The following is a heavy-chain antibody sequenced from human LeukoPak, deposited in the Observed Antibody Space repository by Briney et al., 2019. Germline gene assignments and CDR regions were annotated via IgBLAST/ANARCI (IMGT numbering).Heavy chain of an antibody. CDR1: GFTFSSSA. CDR3: AKDRRWESPHYLDS. Sequence: GGSLRLSCAASGFTFSSSAMSWVRQVPGKGLEWVSGISASGGSTNYADSVRGRFTISRDNSKNTLYVQMNSLRDEDTALYYCAKDRRWESPHYLDSWGQGTLVTVSS. D-gene: IGHD1-26*01. J-gene: IGHJ4*02. CDR2: ISASGGST. V-gene: IGHV3-23*01.